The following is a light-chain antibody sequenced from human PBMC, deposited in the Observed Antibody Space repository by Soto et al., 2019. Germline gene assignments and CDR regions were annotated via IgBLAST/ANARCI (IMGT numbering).Light chain of an antibody. CDR2: KVS. J-gene: IGKJ2*01. CDR1: QSLAYSDGNTY. CDR3: VQGTHWPPYT. Sequence: DVVMTQSPLSLPVTLGQPASISCRSSQSLAYSDGNTYLNWFQQRPGQSPRRLIYKVSNRDSGVPDRFSGSGSGFDVTLKISRVEAEDVGVYYCVQGTHWPPYTFGQGTKLEIK. V-gene: IGKV2-30*01.